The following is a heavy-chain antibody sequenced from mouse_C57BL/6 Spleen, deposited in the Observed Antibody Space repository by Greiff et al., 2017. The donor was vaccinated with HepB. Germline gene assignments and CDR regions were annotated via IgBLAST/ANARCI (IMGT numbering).Heavy chain of an antibody. V-gene: IGHV1-18*01. CDR1: GYTFTDYN. CDR2: INPNNGGT. Sequence: VQLQQSGPELVKPGASVKIPCKASGYTFTDYNMDWVKQSHGKSLEWIGDINPNNGGTIYNQKFKGKATLTVDKSSSTAYMELRSLTSEDTAVYYCARKGIYYYGSSHWYFDVWGTGTTVTVSS. CDR3: ARKGIYYYGSSHWYFDV. J-gene: IGHJ1*03. D-gene: IGHD1-1*01.